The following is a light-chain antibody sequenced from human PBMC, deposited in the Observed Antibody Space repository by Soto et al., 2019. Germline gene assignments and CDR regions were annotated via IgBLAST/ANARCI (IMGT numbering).Light chain of an antibody. V-gene: IGKV3-20*01. J-gene: IGKJ5*01. Sequence: EIVLTQSPGTLSLSPGERATLSCRTSQSLSGGYLAWFQQKPGQTPRLLIYSASNRASAIPDRFSGSGSGTDFTLTISRLEPEDFVVYYCQQNGSFPITFGQGTRLEIK. CDR3: QQNGSFPIT. CDR1: QSLSGGY. CDR2: SAS.